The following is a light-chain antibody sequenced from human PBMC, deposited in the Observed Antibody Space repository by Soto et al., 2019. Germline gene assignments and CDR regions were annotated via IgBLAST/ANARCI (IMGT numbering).Light chain of an antibody. Sequence: QSALTQPASVSGSPGQSITISCTGTSSDVGGYNYVSWYQQHPGKAPKLMIYDVSNRPSGDSNRFSGSKSGNTASLSISGLQAEDEADYYSSSYTSSITLVSGGGTKVTVL. V-gene: IGLV2-14*03. CDR1: SSDVGGYNY. CDR3: SSYTSSITLV. J-gene: IGLJ2*01. CDR2: DVS.